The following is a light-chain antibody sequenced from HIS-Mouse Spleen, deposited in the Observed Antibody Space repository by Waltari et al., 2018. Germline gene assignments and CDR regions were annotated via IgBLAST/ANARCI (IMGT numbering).Light chain of an antibody. Sequence: DIQLTQSPSFLSASVGDRVPITCRASQGISSYLAWYQQKPGKAPKLLIYAASTLQSGVPSRFSGSESGTEFTLTISSLQPEDFATYYCQQLNSYPPTFGQGTKVEIK. CDR3: QQLNSYPPT. J-gene: IGKJ1*01. CDR2: AAS. CDR1: QGISSY. V-gene: IGKV1-9*01.